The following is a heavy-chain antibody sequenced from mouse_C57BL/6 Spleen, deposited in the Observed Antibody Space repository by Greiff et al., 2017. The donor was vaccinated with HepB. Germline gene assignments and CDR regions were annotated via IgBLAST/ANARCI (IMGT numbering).Heavy chain of an antibody. J-gene: IGHJ1*03. D-gene: IGHD2-1*01. CDR1: GFTFSSYT. Sequence: DVKLVESGGGLVKPGGSLKLSCAASGFTFSSYTMSWVRQTPEKRLEWVATISGGGGNTYYPDSVKGRFTISRDNAKNTLYLQMSSLRSEDTALYYCARHGDYGNYCWYFDVWGTGTTVTVSS. CDR2: ISGGGGNT. V-gene: IGHV5-9*01. CDR3: ARHGDYGNYCWYFDV.